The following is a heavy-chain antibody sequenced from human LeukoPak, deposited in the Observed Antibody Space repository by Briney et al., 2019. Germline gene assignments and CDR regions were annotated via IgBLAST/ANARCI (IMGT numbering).Heavy chain of an antibody. CDR3: ARESGSYLWRSWLNP. J-gene: IGHJ5*02. CDR2: TYYSGST. Sequence: SETLSLTCTVSGGSISSSSYYWGWIRQPPGKGLEWIGSTYYSGSTYYNPSLKSRVTISVDTSKNQLSLKLNSVTAADTAVYYCARESGSYLWRSWLNPWGQGTLVTVSS. CDR1: GGSISSSSYY. V-gene: IGHV4-39*07. D-gene: IGHD3-16*01.